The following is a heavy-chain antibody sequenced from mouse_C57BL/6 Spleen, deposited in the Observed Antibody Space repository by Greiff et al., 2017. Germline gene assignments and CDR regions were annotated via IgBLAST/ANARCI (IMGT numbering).Heavy chain of an antibody. Sequence: EVKLEESGPGLVKPSQSLSLTCSVTGYSITSGYYWNWIRQFPGNKLEWMGYISYDGSNNYNPSLKNRISITRDTSKNRFFLKLNYVTTEDTATCYCARGYYGSSPFAYWGQGTLVTVSA. V-gene: IGHV3-6*01. CDR1: GYSITSGYY. CDR2: ISYDGSN. J-gene: IGHJ3*01. D-gene: IGHD1-1*01. CDR3: ARGYYGSSPFAY.